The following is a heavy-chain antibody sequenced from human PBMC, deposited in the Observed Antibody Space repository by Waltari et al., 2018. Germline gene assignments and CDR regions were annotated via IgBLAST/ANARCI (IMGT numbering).Heavy chain of an antibody. D-gene: IGHD3-16*01. CDR2: IDPEDDGI. CDR3: AVTAMTGEIDS. CDR1: GYSLTHYY. V-gene: IGHV1-69-2*01. J-gene: IGHJ4*02. Sequence: EVHLVQSGAEVKKLGATGKISCMPSGYSLTHYYMHWVRQAPGKGLGWMGRIDPEDDGIIYAEKYQGRITMSADTSTDTAYMELSSLRSDDTAVYYCAVTAMTGEIDSWGQGTQVTVSS.